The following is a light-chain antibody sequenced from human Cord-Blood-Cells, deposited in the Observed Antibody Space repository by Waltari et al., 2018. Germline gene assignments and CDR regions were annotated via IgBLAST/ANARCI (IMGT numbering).Light chain of an antibody. CDR2: AAS. CDR3: QQANSFPLT. CDR1: QVISSW. J-gene: IGKJ4*01. V-gene: IGKV1D-12*01. Sequence: DIPMHQPPSPVPASVGDRVTITCRASQVISSWLAWYQQNPGKAPKLLIYAASSLQSGVPSRFSGSGSGTDFTLTISSLQPEDFATYYCQQANSFPLTFGGGTKVEIK.